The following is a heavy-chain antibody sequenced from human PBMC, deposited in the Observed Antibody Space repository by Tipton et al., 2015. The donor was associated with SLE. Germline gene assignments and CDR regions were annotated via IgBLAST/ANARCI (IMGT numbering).Heavy chain of an antibody. CDR3: AREEGFYKGDY. Sequence: SLRLSCAASGFTFSSYGMHWVRQAPGKGLEWVAVIWYDGSGSITYYADSAKGRFTISRDNAKNSVYLHMNSLRAEDTAMYHCAREEGFYKGDYWGQGTLVTVSS. D-gene: IGHD2-2*02. J-gene: IGHJ4*02. CDR1: GFTFSSYG. CDR2: IWYDGSGSIT. V-gene: IGHV3-33*08.